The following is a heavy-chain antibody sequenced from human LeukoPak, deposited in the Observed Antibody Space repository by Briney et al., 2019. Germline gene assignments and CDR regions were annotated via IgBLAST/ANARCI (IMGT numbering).Heavy chain of an antibody. CDR1: GGTFSSYT. Sequence: SVKVSCKASGGTFSSYTISWVRQAPGQGLEWMGRIIPILGIANYAQKFQGRVTITADKSTSTAYMELSSLISEDTAVYYCARRYDSSGYYDYWGQGTLVTVSS. V-gene: IGHV1-69*02. CDR3: ARRYDSSGYYDY. CDR2: IIPILGIA. J-gene: IGHJ4*02. D-gene: IGHD3-22*01.